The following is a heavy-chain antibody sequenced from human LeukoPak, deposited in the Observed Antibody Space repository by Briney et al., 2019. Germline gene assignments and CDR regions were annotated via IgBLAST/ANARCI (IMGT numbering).Heavy chain of an antibody. J-gene: IGHJ6*03. CDR3: ASSAGGVRPLGGFYHYYYYMDV. CDR1: GGTFSSHA. D-gene: IGHD3-16*01. V-gene: IGHV1-69*10. Sequence: SVKVSCKASGGTFSSHAMSWVRQAPGQGLEWMGGIIPILDITNYAQKFQGRVTITADESTRTVYMGLSSLRSEDTAVYYCASSAGGVRPLGGFYHYYYYMDVWGKGTTVTVSS. CDR2: IIPILDIT.